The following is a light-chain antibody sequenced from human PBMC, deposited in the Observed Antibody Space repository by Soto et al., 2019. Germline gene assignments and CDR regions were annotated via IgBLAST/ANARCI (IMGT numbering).Light chain of an antibody. CDR2: GAS. CDR3: QQYGRSPT. CDR1: QSVSINF. Sequence: EIVLTQSPGTLSLSPGEKATQSCRASQSVSINFLAWYQQKPGQAPRLLTFGASSRATGIPDRFSASGSGTDFTLTISRLEPEDFAVYFCQQYGRSPTFGQGTKVDIK. J-gene: IGKJ1*01. V-gene: IGKV3-20*01.